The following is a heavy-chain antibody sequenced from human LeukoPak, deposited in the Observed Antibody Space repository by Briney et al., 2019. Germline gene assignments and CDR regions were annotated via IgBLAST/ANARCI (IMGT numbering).Heavy chain of an antibody. D-gene: IGHD2-2*01. CDR3: ANLPILYCSSTRCYL. V-gene: IGHV3-23*01. J-gene: IGHJ4*02. Sequence: GGSLRLSCAASGFTFSSYAMSWVRQAPGKGLEWVSAISGSGGSTYYADSVKGRFTISRDNSKNTLYLQMNSLRAEDTAVYYCANLPILYCSSTRCYLWGQGTLVTVSS. CDR1: GFTFSSYA. CDR2: ISGSGGST.